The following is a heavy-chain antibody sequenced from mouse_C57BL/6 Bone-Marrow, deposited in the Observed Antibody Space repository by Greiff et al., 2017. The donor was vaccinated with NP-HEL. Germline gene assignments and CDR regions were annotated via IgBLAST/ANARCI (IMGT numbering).Heavy chain of an antibody. CDR3: ASGYYYGSFDY. Sequence: EVHLVESGGDLVKPGGSLKLSCAASGFTFSSYGMSWVRQTPDKRLEWVATISSGGSYTYYPDSVKGRFTISRDNAKNTLYLQMSSLKSEDTAMYYCASGYYYGSFDYWGQGTTLTVSS. V-gene: IGHV5-6*01. J-gene: IGHJ2*01. CDR1: GFTFSSYG. CDR2: ISSGGSYT. D-gene: IGHD1-1*01.